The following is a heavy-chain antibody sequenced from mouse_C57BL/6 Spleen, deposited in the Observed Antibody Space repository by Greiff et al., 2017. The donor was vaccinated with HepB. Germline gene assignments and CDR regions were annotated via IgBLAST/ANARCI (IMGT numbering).Heavy chain of an antibody. CDR3: TTRGVDY. CDR2: IDPENGDT. CDR1: GFNIKDDY. Sequence: EVKLVESGAELVRPGASVKLSCTASGFNIKDDYMHWVKQRPEQGLEWIGWIDPENGDTEYASKFQGKATITADTSSNTAYLQLSSLTSEDTAVYYCTTRGVDYWGQGTTLTVSS. J-gene: IGHJ2*01. V-gene: IGHV14-4*01.